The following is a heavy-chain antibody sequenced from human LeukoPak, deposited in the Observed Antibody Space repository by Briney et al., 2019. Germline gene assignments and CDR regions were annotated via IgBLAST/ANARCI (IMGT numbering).Heavy chain of an antibody. V-gene: IGHV4-59*08. Sequence: SETLSLTCTVSGGSISRYYWSWIRQPPGKGLEWIGYIYYSGSTNYNPSLKSRVTISIDTTKNQFSLKLSSVTAADTAVYYCARHGGVVRGEGSDAFDIWGQGTMVTVSS. CDR2: IYYSGST. D-gene: IGHD3-10*01. J-gene: IGHJ3*02. CDR3: ARHGGVVRGEGSDAFDI. CDR1: GGSISRYY.